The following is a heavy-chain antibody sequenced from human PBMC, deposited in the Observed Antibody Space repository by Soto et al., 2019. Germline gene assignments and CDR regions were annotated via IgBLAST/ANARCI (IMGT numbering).Heavy chain of an antibody. CDR2: INDSGGT. D-gene: IGHD6-13*01. CDR1: GGSFSGYH. CDR3: ARGRKGFSSSCYVD. J-gene: IGHJ4*02. V-gene: IGHV4-34*01. Sequence: PSETLSLTCAVYGGSFSGYHWTWIRQPPGKGLEWIGEINDSGGTDYNPSLKSRVTISLDTSKNQLSLKLSSVTAADTAVYYCARGRKGFSSSCYVDWGQGTLVTVSS.